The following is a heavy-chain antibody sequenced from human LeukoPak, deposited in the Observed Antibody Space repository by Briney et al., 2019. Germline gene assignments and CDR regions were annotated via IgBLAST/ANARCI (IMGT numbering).Heavy chain of an antibody. V-gene: IGHV4-59*01. CDR2: IYYSGST. CDR1: GGSISSYY. CDR3: ARGATVTTHFDY. D-gene: IGHD4-11*01. J-gene: IGHJ4*02. Sequence: SETLSLTCTVSGGSISSYYWSWIRQPPGKGLEWIGYIYYSGSTNYNPSLKSRVTISVGTSKNQFSLKLSSVTAADTAVYYCARGATVTTHFDYWGQGTLVTVSS.